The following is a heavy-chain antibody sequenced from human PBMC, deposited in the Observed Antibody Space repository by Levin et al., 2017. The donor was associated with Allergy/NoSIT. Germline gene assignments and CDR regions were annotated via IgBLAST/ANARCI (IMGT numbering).Heavy chain of an antibody. D-gene: IGHD1-20*01. CDR2: ITGSGGST. V-gene: IGHV3-23*01. CDR3: ARLMGVNSYNYMDV. Sequence: GESLKISCAASGFTFSSYAMRWVRQAPGKGLEWVSSITGSGGSTYYADSVKGRFTISRDNSESTLHLQMNSLRAEDTAVYYCARLMGVNSYNYMDVWGQGTAVTVSS. J-gene: IGHJ6*02. CDR1: GFTFSSYA.